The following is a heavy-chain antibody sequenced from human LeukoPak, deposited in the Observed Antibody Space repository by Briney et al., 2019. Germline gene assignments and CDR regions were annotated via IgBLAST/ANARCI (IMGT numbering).Heavy chain of an antibody. CDR1: GFTFSSYG. Sequence: GGSLRLSCAASGFTFSSYGMSWVRQAPGKGLEWVSAISGSGGSTYYADSVKGRFTISRDNSKNSLYLQMNSLRADDTAIYYCARDYYYDSSGYLGYWGQGTLVTVSS. J-gene: IGHJ4*02. CDR2: ISGSGGST. CDR3: ARDYYYDSSGYLGY. D-gene: IGHD3-22*01. V-gene: IGHV3-23*01.